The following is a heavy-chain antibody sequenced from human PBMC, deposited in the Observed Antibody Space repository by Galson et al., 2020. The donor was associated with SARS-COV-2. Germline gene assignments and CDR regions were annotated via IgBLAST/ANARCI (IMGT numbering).Heavy chain of an antibody. Sequence: SVKVSCKASGGTFSSSDVNWVRQAPGQGLEWLGGFIHVFHTATYAQKFKGRDKITADEPTTTAYMELTSLRSDDTAVYFCVRGEVQTLDYWGQGTLVTVSS. D-gene: IGHD1-1*01. CDR3: VRGEVQTLDY. CDR1: GGTFSSSD. J-gene: IGHJ4*02. CDR2: FIHVFHTA. V-gene: IGHV1-69*13.